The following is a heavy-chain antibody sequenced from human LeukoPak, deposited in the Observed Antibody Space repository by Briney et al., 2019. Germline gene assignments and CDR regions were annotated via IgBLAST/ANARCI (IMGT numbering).Heavy chain of an antibody. CDR3: ARALFTVGATSAFDY. J-gene: IGHJ4*02. Sequence: PPGGSLRLSCAASGFTFSTYSMNWVRQAPGKGLEWHSFITSSSVTIYYADSVKGRFTISRDNAKNSLYLQMNSLSPEDTAVYYCARALFTVGATSAFDYWGQGTLVTVSS. CDR2: ITSSSVTI. V-gene: IGHV3-48*01. CDR1: GFTFSTYS. D-gene: IGHD1-26*01.